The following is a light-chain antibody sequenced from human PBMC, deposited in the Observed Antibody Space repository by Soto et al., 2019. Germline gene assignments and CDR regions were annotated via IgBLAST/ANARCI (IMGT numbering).Light chain of an antibody. V-gene: IGKV2-28*01. CDR2: LGS. CDR3: MQAVQTPRT. Sequence: EIVMTQSPLALPVTPGEPASISCRSSQSLFYSNGNNYLEWYLQKPGQSPQLLIYLGSNRASGVPDRFSGSGSGTDFTLKISRVEAEDVGVYYCMQAVQTPRTFGPGTKVDIK. J-gene: IGKJ3*01. CDR1: QSLFYSNGNNY.